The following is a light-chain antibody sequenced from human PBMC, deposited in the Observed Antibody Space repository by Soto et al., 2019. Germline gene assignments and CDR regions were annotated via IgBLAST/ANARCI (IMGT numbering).Light chain of an antibody. V-gene: IGLV1-47*01. J-gene: IGLJ2*01. CDR1: SSNIESNY. CDR3: TVWDDSLRGLL. Sequence: QSVLTQPPSASGTPGQRVTISCSGSSSNIESNYVYWYQQLPGTAPRLLIYRNHQRPSGVPDRFSGSKSGTSASLAISALRSEDEADYSCTVWDDSLRGLLFGGGTQLTVL. CDR2: RNH.